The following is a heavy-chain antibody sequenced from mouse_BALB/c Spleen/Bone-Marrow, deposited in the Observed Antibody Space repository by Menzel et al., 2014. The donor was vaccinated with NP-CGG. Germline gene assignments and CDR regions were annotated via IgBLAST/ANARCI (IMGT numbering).Heavy chain of an antibody. D-gene: IGHD2-3*01. CDR2: ILPGSGST. Sequence: VKLMESGAELMKPGASVKISCKATGYTFSSYWIEWVKQRPGHGLEWIGEILPGSGSTNYNEKFKGKATFTADTSSNTAYMQLSSLTSEDSAVYYCAIASKDGYYSYWYFDVWGAGTTVTVSS. CDR3: AIASKDGYYSYWYFDV. CDR1: GYTFSSYW. V-gene: IGHV1-9*01. J-gene: IGHJ1*01.